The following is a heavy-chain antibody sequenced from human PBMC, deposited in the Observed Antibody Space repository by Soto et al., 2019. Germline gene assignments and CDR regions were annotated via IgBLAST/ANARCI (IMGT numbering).Heavy chain of an antibody. CDR3: ARVTLSYYDTVGYYSYVL. CDR2: INWNGGSK. CDR1: GFSFDEYA. Sequence: GGSLRLSSAASGFSFDEYALTLVRQAPGKGLEWVAGINWNGGSKGYAGSVKGRFTISRDNAKSSLYLQMNNLRADDTAFYFCARVTLSYYDTVGYYSYVLWGRGTQV. V-gene: IGHV3-20*04. J-gene: IGHJ4*02. D-gene: IGHD3-22*01.